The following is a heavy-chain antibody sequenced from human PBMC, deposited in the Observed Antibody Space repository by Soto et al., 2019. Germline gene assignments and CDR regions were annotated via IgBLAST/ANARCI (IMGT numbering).Heavy chain of an antibody. D-gene: IGHD2-8*01. Sequence: SVNVSCTASGYPFTSYDINWVRQATGQGLEWMGWMNPNSGNTGYAQKFQGRVTMTRNTSISTAYMELSSLRSEDTAVYYCAIVPLGYWTNCVCYTTSFD. V-gene: IGHV1-8*01. J-gene: IGHJ4*01. CDR2: MNPNSGNT. CDR1: GYPFTSYD. CDR3: AIVPLGYWTNCVCYTTSFD.